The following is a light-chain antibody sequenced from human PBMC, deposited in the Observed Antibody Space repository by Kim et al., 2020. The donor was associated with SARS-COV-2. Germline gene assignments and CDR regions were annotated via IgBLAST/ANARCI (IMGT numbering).Light chain of an antibody. Sequence: GVTISCYGSSSNIGSNTVNWYQQLPGTAPKLLIYSNNQRPSGVPDRFSGSKSGTSASLAISGLQSEDEADYYCAAWDDSLNGDVVFGGGTQLTVL. V-gene: IGLV1-44*01. CDR3: AAWDDSLNGDVV. CDR1: SSNIGSNT. CDR2: SNN. J-gene: IGLJ2*01.